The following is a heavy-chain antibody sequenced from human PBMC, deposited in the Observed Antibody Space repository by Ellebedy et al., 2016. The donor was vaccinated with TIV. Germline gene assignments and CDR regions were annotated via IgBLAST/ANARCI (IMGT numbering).Heavy chain of an antibody. Sequence: ASVKVSCXASGYTFTGYYMHWVRQAPGQGLEWMGWINPNSGGTNYAQKFQGRVTMTRDTSISTAYMELSRLRSDDTAMYYCARQPVPAAPRDYWGQGTLVTVSS. CDR2: INPNSGGT. CDR1: GYTFTGYY. D-gene: IGHD2-2*01. V-gene: IGHV1-2*02. J-gene: IGHJ4*02. CDR3: ARQPVPAAPRDY.